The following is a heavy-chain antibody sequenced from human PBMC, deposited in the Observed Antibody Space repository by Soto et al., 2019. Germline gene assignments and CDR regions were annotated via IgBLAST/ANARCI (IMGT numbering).Heavy chain of an antibody. CDR1: GYTFTSYD. CDR2: MNPNSGNT. V-gene: IGHV1-8*01. J-gene: IGHJ6*02. CDR3: XXXKTSYGMDV. Sequence: QVQLVQSGAEVKKPGASVKVSCKASGYTFTSYDINWVRQATGQGLEWMGWMNPNSGNTGYAQKFQGRVTMTRNTSISTAYXELXXXXXXXXXXXXXXXXKTSYGMDVWGQGTTVTVXS.